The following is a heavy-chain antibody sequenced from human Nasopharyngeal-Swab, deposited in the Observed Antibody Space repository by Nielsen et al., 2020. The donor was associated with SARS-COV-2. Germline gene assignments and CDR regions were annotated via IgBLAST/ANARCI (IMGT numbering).Heavy chain of an antibody. J-gene: IGHJ3*02. CDR3: ARDDCSSTSCYGRANAFDI. D-gene: IGHD2-2*01. Sequence: WIRQPPGKGLEWVSDISSSSSTIYYADSVKGRFTISRDNAKNSLYLQMNSLRDEDTAVYYCARDDCSSTSCYGRANAFDIWGQGTMVTVSS. CDR2: ISSSSSTI. V-gene: IGHV3-48*02.